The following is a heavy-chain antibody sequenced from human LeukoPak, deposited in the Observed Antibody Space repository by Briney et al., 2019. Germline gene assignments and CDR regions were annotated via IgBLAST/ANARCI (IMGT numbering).Heavy chain of an antibody. CDR3: ASEFIVGATFDY. CDR2: ITSSGSTI. J-gene: IGHJ4*02. Sequence: GGSLRLSCAASGFTFRSYGMNWVRQAPGKGLEWVSYITSSGSTIYYADSVKGRFTISRDNAKTSLYLQMNSLRAEDTAVYYCASEFIVGATFDYYGQGTLVTVSS. CDR1: GFTFRSYG. V-gene: IGHV3-48*03. D-gene: IGHD1-26*01.